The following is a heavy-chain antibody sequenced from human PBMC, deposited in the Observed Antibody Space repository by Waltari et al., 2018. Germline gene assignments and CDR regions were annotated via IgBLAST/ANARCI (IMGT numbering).Heavy chain of an antibody. CDR3: VKGIWTSAASYYAGLDV. Sequence: EVQVLESGGDLVQPGGSLRLSCPASGFSSSPHGLSWVGQGPGKGLEWVSGIHNDGSRTYYVDSVKGRFTISRDNSKNTMSLQMNSLRAEDTAIYYCVKGIWTSAASYYAGLDVWGQGTTVTVSS. J-gene: IGHJ6*02. CDR2: IHNDGSRT. CDR1: GFSSSPHG. V-gene: IGHV3-23*03. D-gene: IGHD3-22*01.